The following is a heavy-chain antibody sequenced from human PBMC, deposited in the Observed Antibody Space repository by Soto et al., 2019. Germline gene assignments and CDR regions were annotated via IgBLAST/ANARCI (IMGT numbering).Heavy chain of an antibody. CDR2: ISDDGSNK. Sequence: QLVESGGGVVQPGRSLRLSCAASGFTFNTDTMHWVRQAPGKGLEWVALISDDGSNKHYADSVKGRFSISRDDSKNPLYLRVNSLRTADRAVYPAATDAIYYATSASSLYYFDYWDKGSLATVYS. V-gene: IGHV3-30-3*01. J-gene: IGHJ4*02. CDR3: ATDAIYYATSASSLYYFDY. CDR1: GFTFNTDT. D-gene: IGHD3-10*01.